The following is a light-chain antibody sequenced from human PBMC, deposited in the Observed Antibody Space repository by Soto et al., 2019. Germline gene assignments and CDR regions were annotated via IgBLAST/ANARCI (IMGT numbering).Light chain of an antibody. Sequence: EIVLTQSPGTLSLFPGERATLSCRASQSVSSSYLAWYQQKPGQAPRLLIYGASSRATGIPDRFSGSGSGTDFTLTISRLEPEDFAVYFCQQYGSSPPVTFGPGTKVDIK. CDR2: GAS. CDR3: QQYGSSPPVT. V-gene: IGKV3-20*01. J-gene: IGKJ3*01. CDR1: QSVSSSY.